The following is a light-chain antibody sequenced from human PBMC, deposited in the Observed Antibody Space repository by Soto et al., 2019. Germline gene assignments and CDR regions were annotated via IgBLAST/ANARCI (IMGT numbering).Light chain of an antibody. CDR2: EVS. CDR3: MASIEVPRT. V-gene: IGKV2D-29*01. CDR1: QSLLHTDGKTY. J-gene: IGKJ3*01. Sequence: DIVMPQSPLSLSVTPGQPASISCKSGQSLLHTDGKTYLHWYRQKPGQPPQLLIYEVSTRFSVVQGRFSGGGSGTDFTLKISRVEAEDGGVYYCMASIEVPRTFGPGTRVDMK.